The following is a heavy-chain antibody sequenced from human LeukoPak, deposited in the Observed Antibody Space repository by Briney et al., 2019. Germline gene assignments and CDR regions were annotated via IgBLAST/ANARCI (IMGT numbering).Heavy chain of an antibody. J-gene: IGHJ4*02. CDR3: ARRRYYYDSSGYPTSIDY. Sequence: PLETLSLTCAVYGGSFSGYYWSWIRQPPGRGLEWIGEINHSGSTNYNPSLKSRVTISVDTSKNQFSLKLSSVTAADTAVYYCARRRYYYDSSGYPTSIDYWGQGTLVTVSS. D-gene: IGHD3-22*01. CDR1: GGSFSGYY. CDR2: INHSGST. V-gene: IGHV4-34*01.